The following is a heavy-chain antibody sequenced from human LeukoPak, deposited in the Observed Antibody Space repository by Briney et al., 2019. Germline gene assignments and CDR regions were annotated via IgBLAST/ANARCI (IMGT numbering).Heavy chain of an antibody. V-gene: IGHV3-23*01. J-gene: IGHJ3*02. CDR1: GFTFSSYA. CDR2: ISGSGGST. CDR3: AKSPAVDAAFDI. Sequence: GGSLRLSCAASGFTFSSYAMTWVRQAPGKGLEWVSVISGSGGSTYYADSVKGRFTISRDNSKNTLYLQMNSLRAEDTAVYYCAKSPAVDAAFDIWGQGTMVTVSS. D-gene: IGHD4-23*01.